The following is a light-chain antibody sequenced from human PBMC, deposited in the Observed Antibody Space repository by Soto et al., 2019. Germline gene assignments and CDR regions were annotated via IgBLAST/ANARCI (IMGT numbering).Light chain of an antibody. CDR2: GAS. CDR3: QYYGSSPVT. Sequence: EIVLTQSPGTLSLSPGERATLSCRASQSFSSSYLAWYQQKPGQAPRLRIYGASSRATGIPARFSGSGSGTDFTLTISRLEPEDFAVYYCQYYGSSPVTFGPGTKVDIK. J-gene: IGKJ3*01. CDR1: QSFSSSY. V-gene: IGKV3-20*01.